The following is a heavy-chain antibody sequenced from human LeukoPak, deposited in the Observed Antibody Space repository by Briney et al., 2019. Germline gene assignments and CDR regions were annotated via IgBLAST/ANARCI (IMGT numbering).Heavy chain of an antibody. Sequence: ASVTVSCKASGYTFTSHHINWVRQATGQGLEWMGWMNLNSGDTGYTQKFQGRVTKPMNASTRTAYMDLSSLRYEDTAVYYCAREGTDRWYEVFYYYGLDVWGQGTTVTVSS. D-gene: IGHD6-13*01. V-gene: IGHV1-8*01. CDR3: AREGTDRWYEVFYYYGLDV. CDR1: GYTFTSHH. J-gene: IGHJ6*02. CDR2: MNLNSGDT.